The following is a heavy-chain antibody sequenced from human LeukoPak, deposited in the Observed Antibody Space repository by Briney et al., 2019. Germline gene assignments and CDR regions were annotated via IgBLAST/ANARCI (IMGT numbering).Heavy chain of an antibody. J-gene: IGHJ3*02. CDR1: GFTFSSYS. CDR2: ISSSSSYI. D-gene: IGHD5-18*01. Sequence: GGSLRLSCAASGFTFSSYSMNWVRQAPGKGLEWVSSISSSSSYIYYADSVKGRFTISRDNAKNSLYLQMNSLRAEDTAVYYCASQGTATLDAFDIWGQGTMVTVSS. CDR3: ASQGTATLDAFDI. V-gene: IGHV3-21*01.